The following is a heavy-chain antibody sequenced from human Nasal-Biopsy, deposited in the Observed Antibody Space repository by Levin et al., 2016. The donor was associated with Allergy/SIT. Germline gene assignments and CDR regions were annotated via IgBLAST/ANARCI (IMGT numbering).Heavy chain of an antibody. J-gene: IGHJ1*01. CDR1: GGSVSGGTYY. D-gene: IGHD2-15*01. CDR3: AVSPSTSVAGIVFFQH. V-gene: IGHV4-39*01. Sequence: GSLRLSCTVSGGSVSGGTYYWGWIRQPPGKGLEWIGTMYYTGNTYSNPSLQSRVTLSADTSKNQFSLTLNSVTAADTAVYFCAVSPSTSVAGIVFFQHWGHGTLVTVSS. CDR2: MYYTGNT.